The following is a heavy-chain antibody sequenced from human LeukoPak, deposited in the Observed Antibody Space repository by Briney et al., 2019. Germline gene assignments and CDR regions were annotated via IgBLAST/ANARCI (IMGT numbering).Heavy chain of an antibody. CDR3: AREKAVADPFDY. Sequence: GGSLRLSCAASGFTFSSYGMHWVRQAPGKGLEWVAVIWYDGSNKYYADSVKGRFTISRDNARNSLYLQMNSLRAEDTAVYYCAREKAVADPFDYWGQGTLVTVSS. CDR2: IWYDGSNK. CDR1: GFTFSSYG. V-gene: IGHV3-33*01. D-gene: IGHD6-19*01. J-gene: IGHJ4*02.